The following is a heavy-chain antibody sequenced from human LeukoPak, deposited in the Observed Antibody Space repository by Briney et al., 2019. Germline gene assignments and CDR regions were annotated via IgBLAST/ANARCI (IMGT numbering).Heavy chain of an antibody. Sequence: GGSLRLSCAASGFTFSSYSMNWVRQAPGKGLEWVSYISSSSSTIYYADSVKGRFTISRDNAKNSLYLQMNSLRADDTAVYYCARGRGRNPSGYYYYMDVWGKGTTVTISS. J-gene: IGHJ6*03. CDR3: ARGRGRNPSGYYYYMDV. V-gene: IGHV3-48*01. CDR1: GFTFSSYS. D-gene: IGHD2-15*01. CDR2: ISSSSSTI.